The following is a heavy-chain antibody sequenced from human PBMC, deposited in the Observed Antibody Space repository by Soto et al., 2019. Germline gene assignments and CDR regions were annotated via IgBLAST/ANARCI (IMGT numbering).Heavy chain of an antibody. CDR1: GFNLSSYA. V-gene: IGHV3-30-3*01. J-gene: IGHJ4*02. Sequence: SLRLSCAASGFNLSSYAMHWVRQAPGKGLECVAVISYDGSKKYYADSVKGRFTISIENSKSTLYLHMSTLRAEDTAGYFCAADPESSRWLDSWGQG. CDR3: AADPESSRWLDS. CDR2: ISYDGSKK. D-gene: IGHD6-19*01.